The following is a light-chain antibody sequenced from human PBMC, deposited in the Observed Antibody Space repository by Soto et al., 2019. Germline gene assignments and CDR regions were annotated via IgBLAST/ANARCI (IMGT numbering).Light chain of an antibody. Sequence: EVVMTQSPATLSVSPGERATLSCTASQTVSRNLAWYQQRPGQAPRLLIYDISNRAAGVPARFSGSGSGTEFTLTISSLQSEDFAVYYCQQRSNWPQTFGQGTKVDIK. CDR2: DIS. CDR1: QTVSRN. CDR3: QQRSNWPQT. J-gene: IGKJ1*01. V-gene: IGKV3-15*01.